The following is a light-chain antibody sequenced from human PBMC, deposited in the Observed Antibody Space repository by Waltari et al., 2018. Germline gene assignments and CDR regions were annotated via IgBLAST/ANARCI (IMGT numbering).Light chain of an antibody. CDR3: QQYSTYSRT. CDR2: KAS. V-gene: IGKV1-5*03. Sequence: DMQMTQSPSTLSASVGDRVTITCRASQRISTWLAWYKQKPGKAPTLLIYKASSLEGGVPSRFSGSGSGTEFTLTISSLQPDDFATYYCQQYSTYSRTFGQGTKLEIK. CDR1: QRISTW. J-gene: IGKJ2*01.